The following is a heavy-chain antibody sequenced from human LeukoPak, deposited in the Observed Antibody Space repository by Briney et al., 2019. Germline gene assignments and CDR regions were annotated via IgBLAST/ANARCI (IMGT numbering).Heavy chain of an antibody. CDR3: ARDPAAAGTKSYFDY. Sequence: SETLSFTCTVSGVSISSGDYYWSWIRQPPGKGLEWIGYIYYSGSTKHCTSLKSRVTISVDTSKNQFFLKLSSVTAADTAGYYCARDPAAAGTKSYFDYWGQGTLVTVSS. V-gene: IGHV4-30-4*01. CDR1: GVSISSGDYY. CDR2: IYYSGST. J-gene: IGHJ4*02. D-gene: IGHD6-13*01.